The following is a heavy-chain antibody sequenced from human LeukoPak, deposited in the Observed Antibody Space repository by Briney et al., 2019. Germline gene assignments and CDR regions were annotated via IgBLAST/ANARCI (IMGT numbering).Heavy chain of an antibody. Sequence: PGGSLRLSCAASGFTLSSYAMHWVRQAPGKGLGWVAVISYDGSNKYYAHSVTARFTIPRHKSKNTLYLHMNSLTAEDTAVYYYALYDSSGYGSFDYWGQGTLVTVSS. J-gene: IGHJ4*02. CDR3: ALYDSSGYGSFDY. CDR2: ISYDGSNK. V-gene: IGHV3-30-3*02. D-gene: IGHD3-22*01. CDR1: GFTLSSYA.